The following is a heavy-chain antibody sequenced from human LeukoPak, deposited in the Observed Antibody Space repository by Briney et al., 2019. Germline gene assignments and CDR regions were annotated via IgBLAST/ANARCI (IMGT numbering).Heavy chain of an antibody. CDR3: AKEMVDTAMVIPNAFDI. D-gene: IGHD5-18*01. Sequence: GALRLSCAASGFTFSSYGMHWVRRAPGKGLEWVAVIWYDGSNKYYADSVKGRFTISRDNSKNTLYLQMNSLRAEDTAVYYCAKEMVDTAMVIPNAFDIWGQGTMVTVSS. CDR1: GFTFSSYG. V-gene: IGHV3-33*06. CDR2: IWYDGSNK. J-gene: IGHJ3*02.